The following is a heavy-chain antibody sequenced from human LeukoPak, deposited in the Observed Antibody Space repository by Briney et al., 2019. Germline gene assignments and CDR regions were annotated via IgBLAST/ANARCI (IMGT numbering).Heavy chain of an antibody. CDR2: IYYSGST. J-gene: IGHJ4*02. D-gene: IGHD3-16*02. Sequence: SETLSLTCAVSGGSISSSNWWSWVRQPPGKGLEWIGYIYYSGSTYYNPSLKSRVTISVDTSKNQFSLKLSSVTAADTAVYYCARVAFGGVIAALFDYWGQGTLVTVSS. V-gene: IGHV4-4*02. CDR1: GGSISSSNW. CDR3: ARVAFGGVIAALFDY.